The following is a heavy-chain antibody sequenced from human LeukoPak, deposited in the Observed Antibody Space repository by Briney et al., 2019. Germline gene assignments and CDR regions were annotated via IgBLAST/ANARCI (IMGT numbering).Heavy chain of an antibody. D-gene: IGHD3-3*01. CDR1: GGSISSSSYY. CDR2: IYYSGST. Sequence: SETLSLTCTVSGGSISSSSYYWGWIRQPPGKGLEWIGSIYYSGSTYYNPSLKSRVTISVDTSKNQFSLKLSSVTAADTAVYYCASSLRFLEWFDYWGQGTLVTVSS. V-gene: IGHV4-39*01. CDR3: ASSLRFLEWFDY. J-gene: IGHJ4*02.